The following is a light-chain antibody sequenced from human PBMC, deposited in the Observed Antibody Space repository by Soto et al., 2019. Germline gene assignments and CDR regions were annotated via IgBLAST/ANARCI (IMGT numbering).Light chain of an antibody. V-gene: IGLV2-8*01. Sequence: QSALTQPPSASGSPGQSVTISCTGTSSDVGAYNYVSWYQHHPGKAPKLMIHEVNKRPSGVPYRFSGSKSDNTASLTVSGLQAEDEADYYCHSYAGSNNFVVFGGGTKLTVL. CDR1: SSDVGAYNY. CDR2: EVN. J-gene: IGLJ2*01. CDR3: HSYAGSNNFVV.